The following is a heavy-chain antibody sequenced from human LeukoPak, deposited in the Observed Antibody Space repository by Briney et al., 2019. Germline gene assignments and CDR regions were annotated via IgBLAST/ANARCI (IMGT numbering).Heavy chain of an antibody. D-gene: IGHD1-26*01. Sequence: GASVKVSCKASGYTFTSYYMHWVRQAPGQGLEWMGIINPSGGSTSYAQKFQGRVTMTRDTSTSTVYMELSSLRSEDTAVYYCATKRLVGASNFDAFDIWGQGTMVTVSS. V-gene: IGHV1-46*01. CDR2: INPSGGST. CDR3: ATKRLVGASNFDAFDI. CDR1: GYTFTSYY. J-gene: IGHJ3*02.